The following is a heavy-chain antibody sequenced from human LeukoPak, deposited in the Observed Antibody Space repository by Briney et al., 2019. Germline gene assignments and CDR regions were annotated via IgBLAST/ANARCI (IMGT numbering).Heavy chain of an antibody. Sequence: SETLSLTCTVSGGSISSSSYYWSWIRQPPGKGLEWIGYIYYSGSTNYNPSLKSRVTISVDTSKNQFSLKLSSVTAADTAVYYCARGSYDSSGWTPGNFDYWGQGTLVTVSS. CDR3: ARGSYDSSGWTPGNFDY. CDR1: GGSISSSSYY. CDR2: IYYSGST. V-gene: IGHV4-61*05. D-gene: IGHD3-22*01. J-gene: IGHJ4*02.